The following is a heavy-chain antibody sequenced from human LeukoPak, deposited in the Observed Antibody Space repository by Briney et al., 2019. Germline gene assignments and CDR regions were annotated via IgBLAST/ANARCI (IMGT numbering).Heavy chain of an antibody. CDR2: INHSGST. CDR1: GGSFSGYY. V-gene: IGHV4-34*01. J-gene: IGHJ6*02. CDR3: ARGLSSDHYYYGMDV. D-gene: IGHD3-22*01. Sequence: SETLPLTCAVYGGSFSGYYWSWIRQPPGKGLEWIGEINHSGSTNYNPSLKSRVTISVDTSKNQFSLKLSSVTAADTAVYYCARGLSSDHYYYGMDVWGQGTTVTVSS.